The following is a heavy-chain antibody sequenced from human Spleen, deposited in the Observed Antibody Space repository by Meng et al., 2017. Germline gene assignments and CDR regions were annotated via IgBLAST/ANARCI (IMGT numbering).Heavy chain of an antibody. J-gene: IGHJ4*02. V-gene: IGHV1-46*01. CDR1: GYTFTNYY. D-gene: IGHD1-26*01. CDR3: ARNSGSGLDY. CDR2: INPSGGST. Sequence: QVQLVQSGAEVKTPGASVKVSCKASGYTFTNYYIHWVRQAPGQGLEWMGMINPSGGSTSYVQEFQGRVTMTRDTSTTTVYMEVRSLRSEDTAVYYCARNSGSGLDYWGQGTLVTVSS.